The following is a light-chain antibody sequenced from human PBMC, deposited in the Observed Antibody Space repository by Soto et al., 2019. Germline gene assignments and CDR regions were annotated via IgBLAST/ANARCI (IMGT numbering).Light chain of an antibody. CDR1: EDINSR. Sequence: DIQMTQSPASVSASVGDRVTISCRASEDINSRLAWYQQTTGNAPKLLIYAAFILQSGVPSRFSGCGSGTDFTLTISSLQPEDFATYYCQQADSFPITFGQGTRLEIK. V-gene: IGKV1-12*01. J-gene: IGKJ5*01. CDR2: AAF. CDR3: QQADSFPIT.